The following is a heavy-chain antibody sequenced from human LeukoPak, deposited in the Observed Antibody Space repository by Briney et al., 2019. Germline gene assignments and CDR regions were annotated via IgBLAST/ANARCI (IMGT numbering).Heavy chain of an antibody. CDR2: INYSGNT. Sequence: SGTLSLTCAVSGGSISSSSYYWGWIRQPPGKGLQWIGSINYSGNTYYNPSLKSRVTISVDTSKNQFSLKLSSVTAADTAVYYCASGYSYDLFDYWGQGTLVTVSS. V-gene: IGHV4-39*07. CDR3: ASGYSYDLFDY. CDR1: GGSISSSSYY. J-gene: IGHJ4*02. D-gene: IGHD5-18*01.